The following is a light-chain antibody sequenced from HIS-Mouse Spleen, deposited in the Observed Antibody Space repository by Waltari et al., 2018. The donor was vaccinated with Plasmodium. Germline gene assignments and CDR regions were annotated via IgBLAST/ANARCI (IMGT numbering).Light chain of an antibody. CDR1: QSVSRY. CDR2: VAS. J-gene: IGKJ4*01. CDR3: QQRSNWPRVLT. V-gene: IGKV3-11*01. Sequence: EIVLTQSPATLSLSPGERATLSCRASQSVSRYLAWYQQKPGPAPRLLIYVASNRATGIPARFSGSGSGTDFTLTISSLEPEDFAVYYCQQRSNWPRVLTFGGGTKVEIK.